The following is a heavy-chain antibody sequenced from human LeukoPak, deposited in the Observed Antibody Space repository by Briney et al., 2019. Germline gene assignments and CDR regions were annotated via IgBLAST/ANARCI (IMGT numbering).Heavy chain of an antibody. J-gene: IGHJ6*03. CDR2: IRHDESKT. CDR1: GLIFSSYG. CDR3: AKPVIPSAYQGTYYMDV. D-gene: IGHD3-16*01. V-gene: IGHV3-30*02. Sequence: GGSLRLSCAASGLIFSSYGMHWVRQAPGEGLEWVSYIRHDESKTFYADSVKGRFTISRDNSKNTLYLQMHSLRAEDTALYYCAKPVIPSAYQGTYYMDVWGKGTTVTVSS.